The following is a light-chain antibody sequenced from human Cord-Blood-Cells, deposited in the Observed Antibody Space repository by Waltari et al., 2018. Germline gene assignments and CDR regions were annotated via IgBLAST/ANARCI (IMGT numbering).Light chain of an antibody. CDR1: SSDVGGYNY. Sequence: QSALTQPRSVSGSPGQSVTISCTGTSSDVGGYNYVSWYQQHPGQAPKLMIYDVSKRPSGVPDRFSGSKSGNTASLTISGLQAEDEADYYCCSYAGSYTPNWVFGGGTKLTVL. CDR3: CSYAGSYTPNWV. V-gene: IGLV2-11*01. J-gene: IGLJ3*02. CDR2: DVS.